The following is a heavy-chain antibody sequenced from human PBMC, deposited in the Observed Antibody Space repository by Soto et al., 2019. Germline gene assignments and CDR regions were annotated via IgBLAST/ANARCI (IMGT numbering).Heavy chain of an antibody. D-gene: IGHD6-13*01. J-gene: IGHJ5*02. CDR1: GGSFSGYY. V-gene: IGHV4-34*01. CDR3: ARVKRGIAAAGSNWFDP. Sequence: SETLSLTYAVYGGSFSGYYWSWIRQPPGKGLEWIGEINHSGSTNYNPSLKSRVTISVDTSKNRFSLKLSSVTAADTAVYYCARVKRGIAAAGSNWFDPWGQGTLVTVSS. CDR2: INHSGST.